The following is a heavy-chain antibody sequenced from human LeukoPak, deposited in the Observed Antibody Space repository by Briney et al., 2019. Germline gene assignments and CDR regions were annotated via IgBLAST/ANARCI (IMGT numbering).Heavy chain of an antibody. CDR3: AKVCERSGWYYFDY. D-gene: IGHD6-19*01. Sequence: GGSLRLSCAASGFTFSSYAMSWVRQAPGKGLEWVSGISGSGGSTYYADSVKGRFTISRDNSKNTLYLQMNSLRAEDTAVYYCAKVCERSGWYYFDYWGQGTLVTVSS. CDR1: GFTFSSYA. CDR2: ISGSGGST. V-gene: IGHV3-23*01. J-gene: IGHJ4*02.